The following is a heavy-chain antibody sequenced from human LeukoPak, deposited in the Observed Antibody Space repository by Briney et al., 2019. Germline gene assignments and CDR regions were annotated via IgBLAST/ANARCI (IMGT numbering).Heavy chain of an antibody. Sequence: GGSLRLSCAASGFTFSSYWMSWVRQAPGKGLEWVAKIKEDGSDKYYLDSVKGRFTISRDNAKNSLYLQMNSLRAEDTAVYYCARDTGYSSGWYESRAFDIWGQGTMVTVSS. CDR3: ARDTGYSSGWYESRAFDI. CDR1: GFTFSSYW. V-gene: IGHV3-7*01. D-gene: IGHD6-19*01. J-gene: IGHJ3*02. CDR2: IKEDGSDK.